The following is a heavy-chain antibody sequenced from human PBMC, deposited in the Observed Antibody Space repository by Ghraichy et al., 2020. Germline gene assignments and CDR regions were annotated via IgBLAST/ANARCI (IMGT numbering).Heavy chain of an antibody. CDR3: ARSGPHKIEAFAFDP. CDR1: GGTFSSDA. D-gene: IGHD3-3*02. Sequence: SVKVSCKASGGTFSSDAINWVRQAPGQGPEWMGRIIPMLGRPTYSPKFQGGVTITADTSTSTIYMELSSLTSEDTAVYYCARSGPHKIEAFAFDPWGQGTLVTVSS. CDR2: IIPMLGRP. J-gene: IGHJ5*02. V-gene: IGHV1-69*04.